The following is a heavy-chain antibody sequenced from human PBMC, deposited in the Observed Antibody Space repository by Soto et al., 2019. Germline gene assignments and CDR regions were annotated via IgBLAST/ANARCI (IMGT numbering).Heavy chain of an antibody. V-gene: IGHV3-72*01. Sequence: EVQLVESGGGLVQPGGSLRLSCAASGLIFSDYHMDWVRQAPGKGLEWVGRIRRKANSYTTEYAASVKGRFNISRDDSKNSLYLQMKSLKTENTSVYYCAMLGGWSGGSNDMDVWGQGTTVTVSS. CDR1: GLIFSDYH. J-gene: IGHJ6*02. CDR3: AMLGGWSGGSNDMDV. D-gene: IGHD6-19*01. CDR2: IRRKANSYTT.